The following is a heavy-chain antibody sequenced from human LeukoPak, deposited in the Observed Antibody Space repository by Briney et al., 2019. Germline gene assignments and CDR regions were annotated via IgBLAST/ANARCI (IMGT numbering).Heavy chain of an antibody. CDR2: IYTSGST. V-gene: IGHV4-4*07. CDR1: GGSISSYY. J-gene: IGHJ3*02. D-gene: IGHD3-3*01. CDR3: ARTRAGIGFWSGYPPQSDDAFDI. Sequence: SETLSLTCTVSGGSISSYYWSWIRQPAGKGLEWIGRIYTSGSTNYNPSLKSRVTMSVDTSKNQFSLKLSSVTAADTAVYYCARTRAGIGFWSGYPPQSDDAFDIWGQGTMVTVSS.